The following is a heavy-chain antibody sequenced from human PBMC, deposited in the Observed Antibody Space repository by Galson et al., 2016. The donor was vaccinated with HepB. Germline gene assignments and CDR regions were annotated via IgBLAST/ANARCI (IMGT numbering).Heavy chain of an antibody. J-gene: IGHJ6*02. D-gene: IGHD6-13*01. CDR3: ARGGIGGCPYYYYYGMDV. Sequence: SLRLSCAASGFIFSSYSMNWVRQAPGKGLEWLSYISSSSNTIKYADSVKGRFTISRENARNSLSLQMNSLSAEDTAVYYYARGGIGGCPYYYYYGMDVWGQGTTVTVSS. V-gene: IGHV3-48*04. CDR2: ISSSSNTI. CDR1: GFIFSSYS.